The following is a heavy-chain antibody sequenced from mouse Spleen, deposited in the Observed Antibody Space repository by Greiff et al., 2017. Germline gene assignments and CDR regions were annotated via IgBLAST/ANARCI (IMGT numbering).Heavy chain of an antibody. CDR2: ISSGGGST. J-gene: IGHJ1*01. D-gene: IGHD2-1*01. Sequence: EVHLVESGGGLVKLGGSLKLSCAASGFTFSSYYMSWVRQTPEKRLEWVATISSGGGSTYYPDSVKGRFTISRDNAKNTLYLQMSSLNSEDTAVYYCARDRGVYYGNTWYFDVWGAGTTVTVSS. CDR1: GFTFSSYY. CDR3: ARDRGVYYGNTWYFDV. V-gene: IGHV5-12-1*01.